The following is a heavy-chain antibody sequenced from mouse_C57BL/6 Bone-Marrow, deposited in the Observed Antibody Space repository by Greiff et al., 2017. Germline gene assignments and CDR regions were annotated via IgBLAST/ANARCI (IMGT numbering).Heavy chain of an antibody. J-gene: IGHJ3*01. CDR1: GFTFSSYG. Sequence: EVKLMESGGDLVKPGGSLKLSCAASGFTFSSYGMSWVRQTPDKRLEWVATISSGGSYTYYPDSVKGRFTIPRDNANSTLYLQMSSLKSEDTAMYYCASLITTLVAHWGQGTLVTVSA. D-gene: IGHD1-1*01. CDR2: ISSGGSYT. CDR3: ASLITTLVAH. V-gene: IGHV5-6*01.